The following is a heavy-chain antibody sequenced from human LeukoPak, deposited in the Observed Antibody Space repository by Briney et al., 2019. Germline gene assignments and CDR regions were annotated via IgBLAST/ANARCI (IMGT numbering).Heavy chain of an antibody. D-gene: IGHD3-16*01. CDR2: ISSSGSTI. Sequence: GGSLRLSCAVSGFTFSSYEMNWVRQAPGKGLEWVSYISSSGSTIYYADSVKGRFTISRDNAKKSLYLQMNSLRAEDTAVYYCARSRLTDYVWGRRTFDIWGQGTMVTISS. CDR3: ARSRLTDYVWGRRTFDI. J-gene: IGHJ3*02. V-gene: IGHV3-48*03. CDR1: GFTFSSYE.